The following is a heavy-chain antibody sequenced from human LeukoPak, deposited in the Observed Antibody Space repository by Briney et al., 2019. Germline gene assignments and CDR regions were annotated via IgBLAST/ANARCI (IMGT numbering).Heavy chain of an antibody. Sequence: ASVKVSCKASGYTFTSYGISWLRQAPGQGLEWMGWISAYNGNTNYAQKLQGRVTMTTDTSTSTAYMELRSLRSDDTAVYYCARDGKQLVPGYYYGMDVWGQGTTVTVSS. V-gene: IGHV1-18*01. CDR2: ISAYNGNT. CDR1: GYTFTSYG. D-gene: IGHD6-6*01. CDR3: ARDGKQLVPGYYYGMDV. J-gene: IGHJ6*02.